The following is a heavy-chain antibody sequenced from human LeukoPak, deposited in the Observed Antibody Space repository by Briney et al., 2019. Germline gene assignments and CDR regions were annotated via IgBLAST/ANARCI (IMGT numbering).Heavy chain of an antibody. V-gene: IGHV4-39*07. CDR1: GGSISSSSYY. Sequence: SETLSLTCTVSGGSISSSSYYWGWIRQPPGKGLGWIGSIYYSGSTNYNPSLKSRVTISVDTSKNQFSLKLSSVTAADTAVYYCARAGVRGEYYFDYWGQGTLVTVSS. J-gene: IGHJ4*02. CDR3: ARAGVRGEYYFDY. CDR2: IYYSGST. D-gene: IGHD3-10*01.